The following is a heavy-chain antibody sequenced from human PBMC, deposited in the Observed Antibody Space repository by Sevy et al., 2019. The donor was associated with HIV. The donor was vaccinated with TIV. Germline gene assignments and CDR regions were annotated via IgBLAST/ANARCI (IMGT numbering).Heavy chain of an antibody. J-gene: IGHJ4*02. Sequence: SETLSLTCTVSGGSITSLYWNWIRQPPGKGLEWIANIYYNGHINYNPTLKSRVTLSLDTSKNQFSLRLSSVTAADTAMYYCAGENAWGRGYSWGQGSLVTVSS. V-gene: IGHV4-59*08. CDR2: IYYNGHI. CDR1: GGSITSLY. CDR3: AGENAWGRGYS. D-gene: IGHD1-26*01.